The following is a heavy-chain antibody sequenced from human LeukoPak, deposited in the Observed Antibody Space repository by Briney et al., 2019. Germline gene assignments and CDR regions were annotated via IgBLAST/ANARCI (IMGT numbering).Heavy chain of an antibody. J-gene: IGHJ6*02. D-gene: IGHD5-18*01. CDR1: GFTFSSYW. CDR3: ARDQDTAMIDYYGMDV. Sequence: GGSLRLSCAASGFTFSSYWMHWVRQVPGKGLVWVSRISSDGRSTSYADSVKGRFTISRDNAKNTLYLQMNSLRAEDTAVYYCARDQDTAMIDYYGMDVWGQGTTVTVSS. V-gene: IGHV3-74*01. CDR2: ISSDGRST.